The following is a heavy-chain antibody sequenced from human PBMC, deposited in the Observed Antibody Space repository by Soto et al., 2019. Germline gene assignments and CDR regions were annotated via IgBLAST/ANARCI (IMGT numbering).Heavy chain of an antibody. CDR2: IWYDGSNK. Sequence: PGGSLRLSCAASGFTFSSYGMHWVRQAPGKGLEWVAVIWYDGSNKYYADSVKGRFTISRDNSKNTLYLQMNSLRAEDTAVYYCARDQPVGATFDYWGQGTLVTVSS. CDR1: GFTFSSYG. D-gene: IGHD1-26*01. J-gene: IGHJ4*02. CDR3: ARDQPVGATFDY. V-gene: IGHV3-33*01.